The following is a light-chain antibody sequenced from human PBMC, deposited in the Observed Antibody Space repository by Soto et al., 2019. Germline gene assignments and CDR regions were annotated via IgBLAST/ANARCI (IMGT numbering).Light chain of an antibody. J-gene: IGKJ3*01. Sequence: EIVLTQSPATLSLSPGEVATLACRASQSVSRYLAWYQQKPGQDPRLLIYDTSNRAIGIPARFSGSGSGTAFTLTIGSLEPEDSAVYYCQQRTNLPLFAFGPGTNVDIK. CDR1: QSVSRY. V-gene: IGKV3-11*01. CDR2: DTS. CDR3: QQRTNLPLFA.